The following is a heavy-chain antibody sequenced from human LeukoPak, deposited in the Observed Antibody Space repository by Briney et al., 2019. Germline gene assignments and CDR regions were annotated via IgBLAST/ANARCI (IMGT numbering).Heavy chain of an antibody. J-gene: IGHJ3*02. D-gene: IGHD3-22*01. Sequence: ASVKVSCKTSGYTFTSYDINWVRQATGQGLEWMGGMDGSSGKTAYAQKFLGRVTITRNTSISTAYMELSSLTSEDTAVYYCARLYYYASSGYDALDIWGQGRMVTVSS. CDR3: ARLYYYASSGYDALDI. V-gene: IGHV1-8*03. CDR1: GYTFTSYD. CDR2: MDGSSGKT.